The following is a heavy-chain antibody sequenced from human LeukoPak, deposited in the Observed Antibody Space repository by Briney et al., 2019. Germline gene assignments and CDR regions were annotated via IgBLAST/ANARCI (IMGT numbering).Heavy chain of an antibody. V-gene: IGHV1-69*13. Sequence: SVKVSRKASGGSFSSHAISWVRQDPAQGLEWMGGIIPIFGTANYAQKFQGRVTITADESTSTAYMELSSLRSEGTAVYYCAIDRTQAFDIWGQGTMVTVSS. CDR1: GGSFSSHA. CDR3: AIDRTQAFDI. CDR2: IIPIFGTA. J-gene: IGHJ3*02.